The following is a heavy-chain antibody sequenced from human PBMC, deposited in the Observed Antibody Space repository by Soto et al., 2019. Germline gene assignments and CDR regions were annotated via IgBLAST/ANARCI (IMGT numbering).Heavy chain of an antibody. J-gene: IGHJ5*02. CDR2: IYYSGST. CDR3: ARDLVNWFDP. Sequence: SETLSLTCTVSGGSISSGGYYWSWFRQHPGKGLEWIGYIYYSGSTYYNTSLKSRVTISVDTSKNQFSLKLSSVTAADTAVYYCARDLVNWFDPWGQGPLVTVSS. CDR1: GGSISSGGYY. V-gene: IGHV4-31*03. D-gene: IGHD3-16*02.